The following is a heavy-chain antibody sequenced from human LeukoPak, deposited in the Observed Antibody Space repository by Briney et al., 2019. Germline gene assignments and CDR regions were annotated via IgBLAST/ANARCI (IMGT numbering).Heavy chain of an antibody. J-gene: IGHJ5*02. D-gene: IGHD4-17*01. CDR1: GYTLTELS. V-gene: IGHV1-24*01. CDR2: FDPEDGET. CDR3: ATSDYGDYVSWFDP. Sequence: GASVKVSCKVSGYTLTELSMHWVRQAPGKGLEWMGGFDPEDGETIYAQKFQGRVTMTEDTSTDTAYMELSSLRSEDTAVYYCATSDYGDYVSWFDPWGQGTLVTVSS.